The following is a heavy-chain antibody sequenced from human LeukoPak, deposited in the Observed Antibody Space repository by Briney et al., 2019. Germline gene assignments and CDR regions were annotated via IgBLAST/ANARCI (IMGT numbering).Heavy chain of an antibody. J-gene: IGHJ4*02. D-gene: IGHD5-12*01. Sequence: GGSLRLSCAASGFTFYDYAMHWVRQAPGKGLEWVSGISWNSGSIRYADSVKGRFTISRDNAKNSLYLQMNSLRAEDTALYYCAKDGGSGYDYNFDYWGQGTLVTVSS. CDR1: GFTFYDYA. CDR3: AKDGGSGYDYNFDY. CDR2: ISWNSGSI. V-gene: IGHV3-9*01.